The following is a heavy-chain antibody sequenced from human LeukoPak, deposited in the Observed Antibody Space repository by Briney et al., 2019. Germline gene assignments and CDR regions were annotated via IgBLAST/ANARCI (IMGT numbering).Heavy chain of an antibody. CDR1: GYTFTNYA. CDR3: ARDKEYYYDSGSFYVPYGMEV. J-gene: IGHJ6*04. Sequence: ASVKVSCKASGYTFTNYAIHWMRQAPGQRLEWMGWINPGNGNTKYSQKFQGRVTITRDTSASTAYMDLSSLRSEDTAVYYCARDKEYYYDSGSFYVPYGMEVWGKGTTVTVSS. CDR2: INPGNGNT. D-gene: IGHD3-10*01. V-gene: IGHV1-3*01.